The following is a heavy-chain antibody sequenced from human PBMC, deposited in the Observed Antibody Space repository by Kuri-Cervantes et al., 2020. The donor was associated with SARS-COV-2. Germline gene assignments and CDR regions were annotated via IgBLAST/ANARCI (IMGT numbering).Heavy chain of an antibody. V-gene: IGHV3-33*08. CDR1: GFTFSSYG. CDR2: IWYDGSNK. D-gene: IGHD2-2*01. J-gene: IGHJ4*02. Sequence: GESLKISCAASGFTFSSYGMHWVRQDPGKGLEWVAVIWYDGSNKYCADSVKGRFTIYRDNSKNTLYLQMNSLSTEDTAVYYCARDMACTSNSCYCFDYWGQGTLVTVSS. CDR3: ARDMACTSNSCYCFDY.